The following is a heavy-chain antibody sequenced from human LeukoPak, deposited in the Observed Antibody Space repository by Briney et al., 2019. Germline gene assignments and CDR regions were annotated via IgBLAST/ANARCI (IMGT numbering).Heavy chain of an antibody. D-gene: IGHD2-2*01. CDR1: GFTYSDFA. J-gene: IGHJ6*02. CDR3: AQGGFCSSSSCDIKIYYGMDV. Sequence: PGGSLRLSCVGSGFTYSDFAMNWVRQAPGQGLEWVSVISGSGGSTDYADSVKGRFTISRDNSKNTLYLQMSSLTVDDTAAYYCAQGGFCSSSSCDIKIYYGMDVWGPGTTVSVSS. CDR2: ISGSGGST. V-gene: IGHV3-23*01.